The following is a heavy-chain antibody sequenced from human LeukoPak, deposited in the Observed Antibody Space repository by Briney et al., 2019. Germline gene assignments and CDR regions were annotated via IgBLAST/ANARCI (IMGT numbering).Heavy chain of an antibody. J-gene: IGHJ4*02. D-gene: IGHD3-22*01. Sequence: GGSLRLSCAASGFTFDDYAMHWARQAPGKGLEWVSLIGWDGGYTYYAGSVKGRFTISRDNSKNSLYLQMNSLRAEDTALYYCAKGGVYDSSVYFDYWGQGTLVTVSS. CDR3: AKGGVYDSSVYFDY. CDR1: GFTFDDYA. V-gene: IGHV3-43D*03. CDR2: IGWDGGYT.